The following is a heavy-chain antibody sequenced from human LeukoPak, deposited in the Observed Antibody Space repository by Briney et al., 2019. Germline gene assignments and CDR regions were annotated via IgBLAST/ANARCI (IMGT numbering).Heavy chain of an antibody. V-gene: IGHV3-53*01. J-gene: IGHJ4*02. CDR2: IYIGGST. CDR3: ARDRAVPGRGYYFDC. D-gene: IGHD6-19*01. CDR1: GFTVSTNY. Sequence: PGGSLRLSCAASGFTVSTNYMTWVRQAPGKGLEWVSTIYIGGSTYYADSAKGRFTISRDNSKNTLYLQMNSLRAEDTAVYYCARDRAVPGRGYYFDCWGQGTLVTVSS.